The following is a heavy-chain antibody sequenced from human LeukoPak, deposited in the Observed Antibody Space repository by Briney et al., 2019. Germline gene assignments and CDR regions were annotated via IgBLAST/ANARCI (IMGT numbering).Heavy chain of an antibody. Sequence: SETLSLTCTVSGGSISNYYWSWIRQPAGKGLEWIGRFYNSGSTNCNPSLKSRVTMSVDTSKNQFSLKLSSVTAAGTAVYYCARVGDYPRKDWGQETLVTVSS. V-gene: IGHV4-4*07. CDR1: GGSISNYY. CDR2: FYNSGST. J-gene: IGHJ4*02. D-gene: IGHD3-16*01. CDR3: ARVGDYPRKD.